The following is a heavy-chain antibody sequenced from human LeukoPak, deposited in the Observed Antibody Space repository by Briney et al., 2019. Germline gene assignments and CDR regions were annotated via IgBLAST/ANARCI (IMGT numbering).Heavy chain of an antibody. V-gene: IGHV1-18*01. CDR2: ISAYNGNT. CDR3: ARHSGYHSTMYLDY. CDR1: GYTFTSYG. Sequence: ASVKVSCKASGYTFTSYGISWVRQAPGQGLEWMGWISAYNGNTNYAQKLQGRVTMTTDTSTSTAYMELRSLRSDDTAVYYCARHSGYHSTMYLDYWGQGTLVTVSS. J-gene: IGHJ4*02. D-gene: IGHD3-22*01.